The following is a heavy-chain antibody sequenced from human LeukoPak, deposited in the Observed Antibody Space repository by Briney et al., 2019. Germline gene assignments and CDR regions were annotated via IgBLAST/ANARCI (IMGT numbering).Heavy chain of an antibody. CDR1: GFIFSNYG. CDR3: ARHYGP. V-gene: IGHV4-39*01. J-gene: IGHJ4*02. Sequence: GSLRLSCAASGFIFSNYGMNWIRQPPGKGLEWIGSIYYSGSTYYNPSLKSRVTISVDTSKNQFSLKLNSVTATDTAVYYCARHYGPWGQGTLVTVSS. CDR2: IYYSGST. D-gene: IGHD3-10*01.